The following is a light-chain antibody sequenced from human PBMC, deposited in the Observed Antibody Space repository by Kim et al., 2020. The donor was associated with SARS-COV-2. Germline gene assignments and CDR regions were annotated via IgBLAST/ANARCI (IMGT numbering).Light chain of an antibody. CDR2: EDN. J-gene: IGLJ3*02. CDR1: SGSIATTY. CDR3: QSYDSSNQV. V-gene: IGLV6-57*03. Sequence: GKTVTISPPRTSGSIATTYVQWYQTRPGSAPPTVIYEDNQRPSGVPDRFSGSIDSSSNSASLTISGLKTEDEADYYCQSYDSSNQVFGGGTQLTVL.